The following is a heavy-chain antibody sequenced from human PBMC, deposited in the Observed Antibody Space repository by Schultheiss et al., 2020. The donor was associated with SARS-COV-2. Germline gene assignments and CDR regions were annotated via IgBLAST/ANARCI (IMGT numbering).Heavy chain of an antibody. D-gene: IGHD3-10*01. V-gene: IGHV1-18*04. CDR1: GYTFTGYY. J-gene: IGHJ4*02. CDR3: ARDCSGGSGCFDY. Sequence: ASVKVSCKASGYTFTGYYMHWVRQAPGQGLEWMGWISAYNGNTNYAQKLQGRVTMTTDTSTSTAYMELRSLRSDDTAVYYCARDCSGGSGCFDYWGQGTLVTVSS. CDR2: ISAYNGNT.